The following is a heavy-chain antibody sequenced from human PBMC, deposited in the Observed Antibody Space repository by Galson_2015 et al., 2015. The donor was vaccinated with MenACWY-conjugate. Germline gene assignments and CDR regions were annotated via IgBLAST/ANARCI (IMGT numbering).Heavy chain of an antibody. Sequence: SVKVSCKASGGTFSSYAISWVRQAPGQGLEWMGGIIPIFGTANYAQKFQGRVTITADKSTSTAYMELSSLRSEDTAVYYCARGGGERYGDYVMGYYYYMDVWGKGTTVTVSS. CDR3: ARGGGERYGDYVMGYYYYMDV. J-gene: IGHJ6*03. CDR2: IIPIFGTA. CDR1: GGTFSSYA. V-gene: IGHV1-69*06. D-gene: IGHD4-17*01.